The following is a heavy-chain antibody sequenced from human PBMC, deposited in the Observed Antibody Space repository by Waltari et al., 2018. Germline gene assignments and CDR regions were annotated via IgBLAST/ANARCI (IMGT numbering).Heavy chain of an antibody. CDR3: TKWLTAAGTGWFDC. V-gene: IGHV3-53*01. D-gene: IGHD6-13*01. Sequence: EVQLVESGGGLIQPGGSLRLSCAASGFTVSSNYMSWVRQAPGKGLEWVSVIYSGGSTYYADSVKGRFTISRDNSKNTLYLQMNSLRAEDTAIYYCTKWLTAAGTGWFDCWGQGTLVTVSS. J-gene: IGHJ4*02. CDR1: GFTVSSNY. CDR2: IYSGGST.